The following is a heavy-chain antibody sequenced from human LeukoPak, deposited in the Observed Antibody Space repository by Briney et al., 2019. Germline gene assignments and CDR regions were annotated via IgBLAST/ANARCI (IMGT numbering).Heavy chain of an antibody. J-gene: IGHJ4*02. D-gene: IGHD5-18*01. CDR3: ARIEDVTRGYNHAYYFDY. V-gene: IGHV4-59*08. Sequence: SETLSLTCTVSGGSISSFHWSWIRQPPGKGLEWIGYIYYSGSTIYNPSLKSRVTISIDTSKKQFSLKLRTATAADTAVYYCARIEDVTRGYNHAYYFDYWGQGTLVTVSS. CDR2: IYYSGST. CDR1: GGSISSFH.